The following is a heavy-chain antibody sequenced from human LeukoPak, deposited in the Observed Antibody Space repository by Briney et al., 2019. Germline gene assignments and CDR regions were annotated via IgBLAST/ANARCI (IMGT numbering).Heavy chain of an antibody. CDR3: AKTDSTIPNLLDV. J-gene: IGHJ6*02. CDR1: GFAFNKYW. D-gene: IGHD2-15*01. CDR2: INGDGSST. V-gene: IGHV3-74*03. Sequence: PGGSLRLSCAASGFAFNKYWVHWVRQVLGKGLVWVSRINGDGSSTMYADSVKGRFTISRDNAKNTLYLQMNSLRAEDTAVYYCAKTDSTIPNLLDVWGQGTTVTVSS.